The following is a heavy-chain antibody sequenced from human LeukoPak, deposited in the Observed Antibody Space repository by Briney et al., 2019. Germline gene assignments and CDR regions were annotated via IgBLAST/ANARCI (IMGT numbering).Heavy chain of an antibody. Sequence: SETLSLTCTVSGGSISSYYWTWIRQPPGKGLEWIGSIYYSGTTYYNPSLKSRVTISVDTSKNQFSLKLSSVTAADTAVYYCARAYCPGGNCYFDYWGQGTLVTVSS. D-gene: IGHD2-8*02. J-gene: IGHJ4*02. CDR3: ARAYCPGGNCYFDY. V-gene: IGHV4-39*01. CDR2: IYYSGTT. CDR1: GGSISSYY.